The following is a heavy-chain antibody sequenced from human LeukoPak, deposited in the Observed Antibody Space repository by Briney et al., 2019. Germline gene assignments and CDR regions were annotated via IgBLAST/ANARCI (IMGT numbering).Heavy chain of an antibody. CDR1: GFTFSSYW. Sequence: GGSLRLSCAASGFTFSSYWMHWVRQAPGKGLVWVSRINSDGSSTSYADSVKGRFTISRDNAKNSLYLQMNSLRAEDTALYYCAKDIRHYYDSRDTYYYGMDVWGQGTTVTVSS. J-gene: IGHJ6*02. D-gene: IGHD3-22*01. CDR2: INSDGSST. V-gene: IGHV3-74*01. CDR3: AKDIRHYYDSRDTYYYGMDV.